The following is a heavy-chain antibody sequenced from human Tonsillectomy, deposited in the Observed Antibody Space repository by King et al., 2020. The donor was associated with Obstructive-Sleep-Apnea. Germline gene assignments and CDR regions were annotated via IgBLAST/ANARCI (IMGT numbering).Heavy chain of an antibody. J-gene: IGHJ3*02. CDR1: GGSISTYY. D-gene: IGHD6-13*01. CDR2: IYYSGST. Sequence: PLQESGPGLVKPSETLSLTCTVSGGSISTYYWSWIRPPPGKGLEWIGYIYYSGSTNSNPSLTSRVTISVDTSKNQFSLRLSSVTAADTAVYYCARRPLGVYSSSWDPGAFDMWGQGTMVTVSS. CDR3: ARRPLGVYSSSWDPGAFDM. V-gene: IGHV4-59*08.